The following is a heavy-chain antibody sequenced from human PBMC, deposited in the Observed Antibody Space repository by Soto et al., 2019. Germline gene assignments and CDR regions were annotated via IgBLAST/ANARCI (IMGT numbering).Heavy chain of an antibody. J-gene: IGHJ3*02. CDR3: AKHLVGTDQNAYDI. CDR2: ITPVIGLT. V-gene: IGHV1-69*02. CDR1: GGTFTTYT. Sequence: QVQLVQSGAEVKQPGSSVRVSCTVSGGTFTTYTIAWVRQAPGQGLEWMGRITPVIGLTNYGLPGRVTIPADKSTRTAYLELSGLKSQLTAMYYCAKHLVGTDQNAYDIWGQGTMVTVSS. D-gene: IGHD2-8*02.